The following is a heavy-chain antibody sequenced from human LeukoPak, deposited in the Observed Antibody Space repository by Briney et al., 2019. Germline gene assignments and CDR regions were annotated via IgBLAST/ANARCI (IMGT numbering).Heavy chain of an antibody. CDR1: GFTFGDYA. J-gene: IGHJ3*02. Sequence: PGRSLRLSCTASGFTFGDYAMSWFRQAPGKGLEWVSGINWNGGSTGYADSVKGRFTISRDNAKNSLYVQMNSLRAEDTALYYCARPYSGNHGDAFDIWGQGTMVTVSS. CDR3: ARPYSGNHGDAFDI. V-gene: IGHV3-20*04. D-gene: IGHD1-26*01. CDR2: INWNGGST.